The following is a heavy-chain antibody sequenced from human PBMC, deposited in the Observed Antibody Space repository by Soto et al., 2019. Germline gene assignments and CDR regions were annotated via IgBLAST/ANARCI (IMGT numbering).Heavy chain of an antibody. CDR1: GFTFDDYA. D-gene: IGHD3-10*01. Sequence: EVQLVESGGGLIQPGRSLRLSCAASGFTFDDYAMHWVRQRPGKGLEWVSGITWSGGTKDYADSVKGRFTISRDNAKNSVYLEMDSLSVEDTALYYFIRGRKVWAQVWGRGTLVTVAS. V-gene: IGHV3-9*01. CDR3: IRGRKVWAQV. J-gene: IGHJ1*01. CDR2: ITWSGGTK.